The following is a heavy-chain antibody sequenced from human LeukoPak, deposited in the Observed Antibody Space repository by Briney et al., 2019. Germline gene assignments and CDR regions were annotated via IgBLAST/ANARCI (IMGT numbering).Heavy chain of an antibody. J-gene: IGHJ4*02. CDR2: IYYRGST. V-gene: IGHV4-59*01. D-gene: IGHD3-3*01. CDR1: GGSISSYY. Sequence: PSETLSLTCTVSGGSISSYYWSWIRQPPGKGLEWIGYIYYRGSTNYNPSLKSRVTISVDTSKNQFSLKLSSVTAADTAVYYCARGPDFWSGYSSDYWGQGTLVTVSS. CDR3: ARGPDFWSGYSSDY.